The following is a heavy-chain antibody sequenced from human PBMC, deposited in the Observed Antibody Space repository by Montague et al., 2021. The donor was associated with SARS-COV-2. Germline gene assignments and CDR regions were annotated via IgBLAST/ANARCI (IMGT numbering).Heavy chain of an antibody. CDR1: GGSISSYY. V-gene: IGHV4-59*01. Sequence: SETLSLTCGVSGGSISSYYWCWFRRSPPEGLVWFGCVFHRGITAXYPSLLSRVTMSVDMSKNQFSLQLHSVTAADSAVYYCARTEDTWNDWFDPWGQGTLVTVSS. CDR2: VFHRGIT. J-gene: IGHJ5*02. CDR3: ARTEDTWNDWFDP. D-gene: IGHD1-20*01.